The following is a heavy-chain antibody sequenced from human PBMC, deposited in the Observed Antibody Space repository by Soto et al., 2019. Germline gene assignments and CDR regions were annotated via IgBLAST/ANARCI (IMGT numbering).Heavy chain of an antibody. CDR1: GVSINSGGYY. CDR3: ARGSQLERDALDI. J-gene: IGHJ3*02. Sequence: QVQLQESGPGLVKPSQTLSLTCSVSGVSINSGGYYWSWIRHHPGKGLEWIGYIYYTGHTFYNPSLKSRVAMSLDTSKNQFSLKLSSVTATDTAVYYCARGSQLERDALDIWGQGTMVTVSS. CDR2: IYYTGHT. V-gene: IGHV4-31*03. D-gene: IGHD1-1*01.